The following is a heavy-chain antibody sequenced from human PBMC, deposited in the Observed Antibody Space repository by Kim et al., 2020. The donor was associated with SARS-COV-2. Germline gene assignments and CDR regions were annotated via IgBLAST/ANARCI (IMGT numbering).Heavy chain of an antibody. CDR3: ARRYYYGSGSYYPFDY. Sequence: GESLKISCKGSGYSFTTYWIGWVRQMPGKGLEWMGIIYPGDSDTRYSPSFQGQVTISADKSIRTANLQWSSLKASDTAMYYCARRYYYGSGSYYPFDYWGQGTLVTVSS. V-gene: IGHV5-51*01. CDR1: GYSFTTYW. CDR2: IYPGDSDT. D-gene: IGHD3-10*01. J-gene: IGHJ4*02.